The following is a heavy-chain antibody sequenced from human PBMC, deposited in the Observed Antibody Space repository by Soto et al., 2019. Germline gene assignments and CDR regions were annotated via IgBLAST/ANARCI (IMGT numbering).Heavy chain of an antibody. CDR2: LWADGSRQ. D-gene: IGHD3-16*01. J-gene: IGHJ4*02. Sequence: QVQLVESGGGVIQPGKSLRLSCAASGFAFSADSMHWVRQAPGKGLEWVAVLWADGSRQFYLDSVKGRFSISRDHSKNTLYLQMNTLRIDDTAMYFGVRGAGYWGSSDNWVQGTPFSVSS. CDR1: GFAFSADS. V-gene: IGHV3-33*01. CDR3: VRGAGYWGSSDN.